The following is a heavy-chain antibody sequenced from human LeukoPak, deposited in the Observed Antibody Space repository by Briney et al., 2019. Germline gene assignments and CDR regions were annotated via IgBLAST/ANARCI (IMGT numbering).Heavy chain of an antibody. J-gene: IGHJ4*02. CDR2: IFHSGST. CDR3: ATRPARGSGPYYPYFDY. D-gene: IGHD3-22*01. CDR1: GGSISSGGHY. Sequence: PSETLSLTCNVSGGSISSGGHYWTWIRQHPGKGLEWIGYIFHSGSTYYNPSLESRVKISVDKSKNHFSLKLSSVTAADTAVYYCATRPARGSGPYYPYFDYWGQGALVTVSS. V-gene: IGHV4-31*03.